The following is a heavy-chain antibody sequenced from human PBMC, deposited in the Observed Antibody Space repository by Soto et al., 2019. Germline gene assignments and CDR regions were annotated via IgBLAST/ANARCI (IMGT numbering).Heavy chain of an antibody. CDR3: ASYRGALYFES. J-gene: IGHJ4*02. D-gene: IGHD3-16*01. CDR2: VFYGGT. V-gene: IGHV4-59*01. CDR1: GRSRISNY. Sequence: VHRKESGPGLVHPSETLSLTCSFSGRSRISNYWSWIRQSPDKGLEWLGYVFYGGTDYNPSLGGRVSMSVETSKSQFSLKLTSVTVADTAVYYCASYRGALYFESWGPGILVTVSA.